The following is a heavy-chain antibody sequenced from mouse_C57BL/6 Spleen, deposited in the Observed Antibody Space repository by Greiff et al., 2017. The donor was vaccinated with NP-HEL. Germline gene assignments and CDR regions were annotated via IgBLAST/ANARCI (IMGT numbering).Heavy chain of an antibody. D-gene: IGHD6-1*01. J-gene: IGHJ4*01. CDR2: IYPGDGDT. CDR3: ARRQGSYYYAMDY. V-gene: IGHV1-82*01. Sequence: VQLQESGPELVKPGASVKISCKASGYAFSSSWMNWVKQRPGKGLEWIGRIYPGDGDTNYNGKFKGKATLTADKSSSTAYMQLSSLTSEDSAVYFCARRQGSYYYAMDYWGQGTSVTVSS. CDR1: GYAFSSSW.